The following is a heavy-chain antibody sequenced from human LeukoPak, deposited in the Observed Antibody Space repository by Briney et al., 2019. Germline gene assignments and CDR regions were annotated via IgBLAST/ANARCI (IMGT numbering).Heavy chain of an antibody. CDR2: IYYSGST. J-gene: IGHJ4*02. CDR3: ARARSYAKWYYFDY. CDR1: GGSISSGGYY. Sequence: PSETLSLTCTVSGGSISSGGYYWSWIRQHPGKGLEWIGYIYYSGSTYYNPSLKSRVTISVDTSKNQFSLKLSSVTAADTAVYYCARARSYAKWYYFDYWGQETLVTVSS. D-gene: IGHD2-2*01. V-gene: IGHV4-31*03.